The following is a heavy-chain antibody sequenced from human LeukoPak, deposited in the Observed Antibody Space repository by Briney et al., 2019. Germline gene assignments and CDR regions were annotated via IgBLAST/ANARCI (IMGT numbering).Heavy chain of an antibody. Sequence: GGSLRLSCAASGFTFSTYAMSWVRQAPGKGLEWVSAISGSGGSTYYADSVKGRFTISRDNSKNTLYLQMNSLRAEDTAVYYCAKGSGSGSYLNYWGQGTLVTVSS. CDR1: GFTFSTYA. D-gene: IGHD1-26*01. V-gene: IGHV3-23*01. CDR3: AKGSGSGSYLNY. CDR2: ISGSGGST. J-gene: IGHJ4*02.